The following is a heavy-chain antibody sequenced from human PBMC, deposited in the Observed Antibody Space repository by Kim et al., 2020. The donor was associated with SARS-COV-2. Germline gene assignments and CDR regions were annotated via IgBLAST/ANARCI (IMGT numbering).Heavy chain of an antibody. J-gene: IGHJ3*02. Sequence: SVKGRSTVSGDDSKNTAYLEMNGLKTEDTAVYYCTRIPATTLAFWDAFDIWGQGTMVTVSS. D-gene: IGHD1-1*01. V-gene: IGHV3-73*01. CDR3: TRIPATTLAFWDAFDI.